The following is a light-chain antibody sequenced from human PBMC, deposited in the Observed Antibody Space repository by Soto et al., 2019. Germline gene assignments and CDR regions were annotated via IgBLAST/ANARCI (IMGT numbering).Light chain of an antibody. CDR2: DAS. J-gene: IGKJ5*01. Sequence: EIVLTQSPATLSLSPGERATLSCRASQSVSSYLAWYQQKVGQAPRLLLYDASNRATGIPARFSGSGSGTDFTLTISSLEPEDFAVYYCQQRTNWQITFGQGTRLEIK. V-gene: IGKV3-11*01. CDR3: QQRTNWQIT. CDR1: QSVSSY.